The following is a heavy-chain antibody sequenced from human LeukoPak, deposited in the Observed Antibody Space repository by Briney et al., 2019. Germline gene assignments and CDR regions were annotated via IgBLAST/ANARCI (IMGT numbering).Heavy chain of an antibody. V-gene: IGHV3-9*01. J-gene: IGHJ6*02. CDR1: GFTFDDYA. CDR3: AKDTPYYYGMDV. CDR2: ISWNSGSI. Sequence: GRSLRLSCAASGFTFDDYAMHWVRQVPGKGLEWVSGISWNSGSIGYADSVKGRFTISRDNAKNSLYLQMNSLRAEDTALYYCAKDTPYYYGMDVWGQGTTVTVSS.